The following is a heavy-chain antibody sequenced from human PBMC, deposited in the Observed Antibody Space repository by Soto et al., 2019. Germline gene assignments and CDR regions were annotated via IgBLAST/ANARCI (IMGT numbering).Heavy chain of an antibody. V-gene: IGHV2-5*02. J-gene: IGHJ5*02. CDR1: GFSLSTSGVG. CDR2: IYWDDDK. D-gene: IGHD3-22*01. CDR3: AHSLIGYYYDSSGSNWFDP. Sequence: QITLKESGPTLMKPTQTLTLTCTFSGFSLSTSGVGVGWIRQPPGKALEWLALIYWDDDKRYSPSLKSRLTITKVTSKNQVVLTMTNMDPVDTATYYCAHSLIGYYYDSSGSNWFDPWGQGTLVTVSS.